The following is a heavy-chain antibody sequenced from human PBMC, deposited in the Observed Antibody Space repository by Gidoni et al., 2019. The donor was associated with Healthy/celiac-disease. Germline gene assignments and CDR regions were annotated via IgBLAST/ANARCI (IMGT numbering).Heavy chain of an antibody. CDR2: IYHSGST. Sequence: QVQLQESVPGLVKPSGTLSLTCAVSGGSISRSNWWSWVRQPPGKGLEWIGEIYHSGSTNYNPSLKSRVTISVDKSKNQFSLKLSSVTAADTAVYYCARGLGIGPRKRRDAFDIWGQGTMVTVSS. V-gene: IGHV4-4*02. D-gene: IGHD3-16*01. CDR1: GGSISRSNW. CDR3: ARGLGIGPRKRRDAFDI. J-gene: IGHJ3*02.